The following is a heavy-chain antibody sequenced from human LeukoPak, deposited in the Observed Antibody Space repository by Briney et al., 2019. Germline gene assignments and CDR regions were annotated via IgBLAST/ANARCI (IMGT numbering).Heavy chain of an antibody. CDR3: ARKKGYVDY. CDR1: GYIFTNYW. CDR2: IYPGDSDT. V-gene: IGHV5-51*01. Sequence: GASLQISCECSGYIFTNYWICWVRQVPGKGLEWMGIIYPGDSDTKYSPSFQGQVTISADKSISTAFLQWSSLKASDTAIYYCARKKGYVDYWGQGTLVTVSS. J-gene: IGHJ4*01.